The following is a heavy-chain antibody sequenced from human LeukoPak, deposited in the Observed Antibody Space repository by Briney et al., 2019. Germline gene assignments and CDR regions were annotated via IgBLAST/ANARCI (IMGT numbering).Heavy chain of an antibody. J-gene: IGHJ4*02. V-gene: IGHV3-23*01. D-gene: IGHD1-1*01. CDR1: GFTFSSYA. CDR2: ISSSGGST. CDR3: AKATEYNWKDGSGREFDY. Sequence: GGSLRLSCAASGFTFSSYAMSWVRQAPGKGLEWVSGISSSGGSTYYADSVKGRFAISRDSSKNTLYLQVNSLRADDTAVYYCAKATEYNWKDGSGREFDYWGQGTPVTVSS.